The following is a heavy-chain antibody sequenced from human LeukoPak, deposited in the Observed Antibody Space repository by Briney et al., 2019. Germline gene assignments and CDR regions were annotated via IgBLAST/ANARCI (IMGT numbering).Heavy chain of an antibody. CDR3: ARRSARGYNYIDF. CDR2: IHATGST. D-gene: IGHD5-24*01. Sequence: SETLSLTCADSGGSVKTYYWSWIRQSPERGLQWIGFIHATGSTNTFPSLKSRVTISLDTSTNQFSLRLKSVTAADTAVYYCARRSARGYNYIDFWGRGTLVTVSS. J-gene: IGHJ4*02. V-gene: IGHV4-4*08. CDR1: GGSVKTYY.